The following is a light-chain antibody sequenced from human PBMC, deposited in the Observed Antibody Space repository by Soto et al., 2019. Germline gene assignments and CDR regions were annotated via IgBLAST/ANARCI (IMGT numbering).Light chain of an antibody. CDR1: QDIAAY. CDR2: AAS. Sequence: DSQVTQSPSSVAASVGDRVTSTCGASQDIAAYLAWYQHKPGRAPELLIRAASTLQSGVPSRFSGSGSGTDFTLTINSLQPEDFATYYCQQAYSFPITFGQGTRLEIK. J-gene: IGKJ5*01. V-gene: IGKV1D-12*01. CDR3: QQAYSFPIT.